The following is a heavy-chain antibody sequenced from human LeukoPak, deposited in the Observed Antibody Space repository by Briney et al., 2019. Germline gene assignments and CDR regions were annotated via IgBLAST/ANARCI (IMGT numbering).Heavy chain of an antibody. Sequence: PGGSLRLSCAASGFNVSNTYISWVRQAPGKGLEWVSFIYAGGETFYADSVRGRFIISRDNSKNTLYLQMDNLRAEDTAFYYCARRMWTSGFLYWGQGTLVTVSS. V-gene: IGHV3-53*01. CDR3: ARRMWTSGFLY. CDR2: IYAGGET. D-gene: IGHD3-22*01. J-gene: IGHJ4*02. CDR1: GFNVSNTY.